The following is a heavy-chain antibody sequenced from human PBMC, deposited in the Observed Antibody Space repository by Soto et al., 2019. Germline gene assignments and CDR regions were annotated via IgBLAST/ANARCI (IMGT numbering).Heavy chain of an antibody. V-gene: IGHV3-23*01. CDR3: GKDLENDRGFFGY. D-gene: IGHD3-3*01. J-gene: IGHJ4*02. CDR1: GFTFSSYA. CDR2: ITSGDST. Sequence: EVQLLESGGGLVQPGGSLRLSCAASGFTFSSYAMTWVRQAPGKGLEWVSTITSGDSTYYADSVKGRFTISRDNSKNTLYRQMNSLRAEDTAVYYCGKDLENDRGFFGYWCQGTLVTVSS.